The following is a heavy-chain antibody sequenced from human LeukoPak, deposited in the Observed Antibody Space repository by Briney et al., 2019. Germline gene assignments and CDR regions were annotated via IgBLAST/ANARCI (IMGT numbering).Heavy chain of an antibody. CDR2: ISGSGGRT. V-gene: IGHV3-23*01. CDR1: GFTFSSYA. Sequence: PSGGSLRLSCAASGFTFSSYAMTWVRKAPGKGLELVSGISGSGGRTSYADSVKGRFTISRDNSNNTLYLKMNRLRDGDTAVFYCAKEKWESCWFDPWGQGTLVTVSS. J-gene: IGHJ5*02. D-gene: IGHD1-26*01. CDR3: AKEKWESCWFDP.